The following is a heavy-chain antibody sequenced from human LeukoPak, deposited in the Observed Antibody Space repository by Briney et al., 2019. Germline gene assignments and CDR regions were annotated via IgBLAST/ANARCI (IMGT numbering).Heavy chain of an antibody. J-gene: IGHJ6*03. Sequence: GGSLRLSCAASGFTFTAYAMSWFRQTPGKGLEWVANIHDDGRVTNYVDSVKGRFTISRDNAKNSLYLQMDSLRVEDTAVYYCARDPYSGNYGAYYYYYMDVWGKGTTVAISS. D-gene: IGHD1-26*01. CDR3: ARDPYSGNYGAYYYYYMDV. CDR2: IHDDGRVT. CDR1: GFTFTAYA. V-gene: IGHV3-7*01.